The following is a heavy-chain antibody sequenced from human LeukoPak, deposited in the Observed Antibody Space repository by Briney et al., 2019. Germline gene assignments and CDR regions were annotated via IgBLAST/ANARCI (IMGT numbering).Heavy chain of an antibody. V-gene: IGHV4-4*07. J-gene: IGHJ3*02. CDR3: ARARDYGDSFDI. CDR1: GGSISSYY. Sequence: SETLSLTCTVSGGSISSYYWSWIRQPAGKGLEWIGRIYTSVNTNYNPSLKSRLTMSVDTSKNQFSLKLSSVTAADTAVYYCARARDYGDSFDIWGQGTMVTVSS. D-gene: IGHD4-17*01. CDR2: IYTSVNT.